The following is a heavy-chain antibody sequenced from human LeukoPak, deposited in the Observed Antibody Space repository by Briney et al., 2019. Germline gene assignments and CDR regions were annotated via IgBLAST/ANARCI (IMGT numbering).Heavy chain of an antibody. J-gene: IGHJ4*02. CDR3: ARDQRYYYDSSGHFDY. Sequence: PGGSLKLSCAASGFTFSVYWMHWVRQAPGKGLVWVSRINGDGSSIGYADSVKGRFTISRDNAKNTLYLQMNSLRAEDTAVYYCARDQRYYYDSSGHFDYWGQGALVTVSS. D-gene: IGHD3-22*01. V-gene: IGHV3-74*01. CDR1: GFTFSVYW. CDR2: INGDGSSI.